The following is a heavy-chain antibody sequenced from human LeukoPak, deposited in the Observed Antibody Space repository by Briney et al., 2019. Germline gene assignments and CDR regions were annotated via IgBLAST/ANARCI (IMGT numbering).Heavy chain of an antibody. Sequence: SVKVSCKASGYTFTDYYIHWVRQAPGQGPEWMGWINSNTDDTKYAHKFQDRVTLTQDTSISTAYMELSRLESDGTAVLYWARGGWLQLWGDYWGQGTPLTVSS. CDR3: ARGGWLQLWGDY. V-gene: IGHV1-2*07. J-gene: IGHJ4*02. D-gene: IGHD5-18*01. CDR2: INSNTDDT. CDR1: GYTFTDYY.